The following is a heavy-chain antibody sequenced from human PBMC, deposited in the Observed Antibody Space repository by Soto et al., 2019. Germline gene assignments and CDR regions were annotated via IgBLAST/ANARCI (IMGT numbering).Heavy chain of an antibody. V-gene: IGHV3-23*01. J-gene: IGHJ4*02. D-gene: IGHD3-22*01. CDR2: ISGSGGST. Sequence: GGSLRLSCAASGFTFSSYAMSWVRQAPGKGLEWVSAISGSGGSTYYADSVKGRFTISRDNSKNTLYLQMNSLRAEDTAVYYCAKCITMIVVVITDYFDYWGQGTLVTVSS. CDR1: GFTFSSYA. CDR3: AKCITMIVVVITDYFDY.